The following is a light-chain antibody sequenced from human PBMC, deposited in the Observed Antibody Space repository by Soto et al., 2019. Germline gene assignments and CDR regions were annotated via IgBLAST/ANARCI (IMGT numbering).Light chain of an antibody. CDR3: QQYENYWT. V-gene: IGKV1-5*01. J-gene: IGKJ1*01. CDR1: QTIIGY. CDR2: AAS. Sequence: DIQLTQSPSSLSASVGDSVTITCRASQTIIGYLNWYQQKPGKAPRLLINAASNLESGVPSRFSGSGSGTEFTLTISSLQPEDFGIYYCQQYENYWTFGQGTKVDIK.